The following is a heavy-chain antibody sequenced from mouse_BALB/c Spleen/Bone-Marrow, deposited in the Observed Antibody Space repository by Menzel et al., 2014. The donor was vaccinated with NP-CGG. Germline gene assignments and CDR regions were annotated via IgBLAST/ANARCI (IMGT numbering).Heavy chain of an antibody. V-gene: IGHV14-3*02. D-gene: IGHD1-1*01. CDR2: IDPANVNT. CDR1: GFNIKNTY. Sequence: VQLQQPGAELVKPGASVKLSCTASGFNIKNTYIHWVKQRPEQGLEWIGRIDPANVNTKYDPKFQGKATITADTSSNTAYLQLSSLTSEDTAVYYCATYYYGSSLSAYWGQGTLVTVSA. J-gene: IGHJ3*01. CDR3: ATYYYGSSLSAY.